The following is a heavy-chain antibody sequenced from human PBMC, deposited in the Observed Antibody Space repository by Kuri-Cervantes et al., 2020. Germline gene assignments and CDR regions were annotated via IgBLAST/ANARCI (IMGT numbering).Heavy chain of an antibody. Sequence: SETLSLTCAVYGGSFSGNNWSRIRQPPGKGLEWIGEINQSGTTNYNPSLKSRVTISVDMSKNQFSLRLTSVTAADTALYYCATYIGGEGGRGYWGQGTLVTVSS. CDR2: INQSGTT. V-gene: IGHV4-34*01. CDR3: ATYIGGEGGRGY. CDR1: GGSFSGNN. D-gene: IGHD3-16*01. J-gene: IGHJ4*02.